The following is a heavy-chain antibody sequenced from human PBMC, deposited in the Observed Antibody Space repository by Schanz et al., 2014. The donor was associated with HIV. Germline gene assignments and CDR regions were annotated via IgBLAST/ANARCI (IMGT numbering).Heavy chain of an antibody. CDR3: ARGEGYYYDSSGFPLASGMDV. CDR2: IYYSGST. J-gene: IGHJ6*02. D-gene: IGHD3-22*01. CDR1: GGSISSGDNY. Sequence: QVQLQESGPGLVKPSQTLSLTCTVSGGSISSGDNYWSWIRQPPGKGLEWIGYIYYSGSTYYNPSLKSRVTISVDTSKNQFSLKLSSVTAADTAVYYCARGEGYYYDSSGFPLASGMDVWGQGTTVTVSS. V-gene: IGHV4-30-4*01.